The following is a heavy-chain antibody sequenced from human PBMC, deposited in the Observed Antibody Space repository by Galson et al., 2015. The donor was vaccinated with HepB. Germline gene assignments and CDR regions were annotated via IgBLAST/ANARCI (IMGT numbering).Heavy chain of an antibody. CDR3: ARDTWLRKTVY. Sequence: SLRLSCADSGFTVNSNYMSWVRQAPGKGLEWVSVIYRGGSTYYADSVKGRFTISRDNSKNTLYLQMNSLRAEDTAVYYCARDTWLRKTVYWGQGTLVTVSS. D-gene: IGHD3-22*01. CDR1: GFTVNSNY. V-gene: IGHV3-66*01. J-gene: IGHJ4*02. CDR2: IYRGGST.